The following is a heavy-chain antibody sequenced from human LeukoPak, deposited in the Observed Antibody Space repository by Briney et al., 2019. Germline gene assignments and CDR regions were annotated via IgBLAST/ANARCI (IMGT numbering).Heavy chain of an antibody. V-gene: IGHV1-46*01. J-gene: IGHJ4*02. CDR1: GYTFTDYY. D-gene: IGHD3-22*01. CDR2: INPSGGST. CDR3: ARDAYYYDSSGYPPVMRY. Sequence: ASVKVSCKASGYTFTDYYMHWVRQAPGQGLEWMGIINPSGGSTSYAQKFQGRVTMTRDTSTSTVYMELSSLRSEDTAVYYCARDAYYYDSSGYPPVMRYWGQGTLVTVSS.